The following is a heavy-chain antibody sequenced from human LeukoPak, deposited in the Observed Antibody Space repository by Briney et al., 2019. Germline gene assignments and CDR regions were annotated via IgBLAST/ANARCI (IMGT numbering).Heavy chain of an antibody. J-gene: IGHJ5*02. CDR1: GYTFTSYY. V-gene: IGHV1-69*06. CDR2: IIPIFGTA. Sequence: GASVKVSCKASGYTFTSYYMHWVRQAPGQGLEWMGGIIPIFGTANYAQKFQGRVTITADKSTSTAYMELSSLRSEDTAVYYCARDQGRTNWFDPWGQGTLVTVSS. CDR3: ARDQGRTNWFDP.